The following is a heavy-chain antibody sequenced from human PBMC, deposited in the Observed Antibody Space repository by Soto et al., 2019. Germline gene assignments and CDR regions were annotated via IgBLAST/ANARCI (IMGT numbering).Heavy chain of an antibody. Sequence: SETLSLTCTVSGYSISSGYYWGWIRQPPGKGLEWFGSIYHSGSTYYNPSLKSRVTISVDTSKNQFSLKLSSVTAADTAVYYCARDPYYYYYYGMDVWGQGTTVTVSS. V-gene: IGHV4-38-2*02. CDR2: IYHSGST. J-gene: IGHJ6*02. CDR3: ARDPYYYYYYGMDV. CDR1: GYSISSGYY.